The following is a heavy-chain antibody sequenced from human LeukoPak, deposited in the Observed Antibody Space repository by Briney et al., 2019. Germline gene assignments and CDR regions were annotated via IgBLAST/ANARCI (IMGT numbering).Heavy chain of an antibody. CDR3: ARRSGSYLTYYFDY. CDR2: IYYSGST. Sequence: PSETLSLTCTVSGVSISSSTYYWGWIRQPPGKGLEWFGSIYYSGSTYYNPSLKSRVTISVDTSKNQFSLKLSSVTAADTAVYYCARRSGSYLTYYFDYWGQGTLVTVSS. V-gene: IGHV4-39*07. J-gene: IGHJ4*02. CDR1: GVSISSSTYY. D-gene: IGHD1-26*01.